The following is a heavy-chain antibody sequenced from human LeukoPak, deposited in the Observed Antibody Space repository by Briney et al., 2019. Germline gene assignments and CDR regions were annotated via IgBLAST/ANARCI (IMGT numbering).Heavy chain of an antibody. J-gene: IGHJ3*02. V-gene: IGHV4-59*01. CDR2: IYYSGST. CDR3: AVRMVSAKGGAFDI. CDR1: GGSISSYY. D-gene: IGHD2-8*01. Sequence: SETLSLTSTVSGGSISSYYWSWIRQPPGKGLEWIGYIYYSGSTNYNPSLKSRATISVDTSKNQFSLKLSSVTAADTPVYYCAVRMVSAKGGAFDIWGQGTMVTVSS.